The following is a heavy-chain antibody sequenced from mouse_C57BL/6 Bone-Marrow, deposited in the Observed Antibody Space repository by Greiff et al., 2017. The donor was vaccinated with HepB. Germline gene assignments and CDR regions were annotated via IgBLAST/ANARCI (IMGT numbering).Heavy chain of an antibody. D-gene: IGHD1-1*01. CDR1: GYTFTSYW. CDR2: INPSSGYT. Sequence: QVQLKESGAELAKPGASVKLSCKASGYTFTSYWMHWVKQRPGQGLEWIGYINPSSGYTKYNQKFKDKATLTADKSSSTAYMQLSSLTYEDSAVYYCARRYYGSSYAMDDWGQGTSVTVSS. J-gene: IGHJ4*01. V-gene: IGHV1-7*01. CDR3: ARRYYGSSYAMDD.